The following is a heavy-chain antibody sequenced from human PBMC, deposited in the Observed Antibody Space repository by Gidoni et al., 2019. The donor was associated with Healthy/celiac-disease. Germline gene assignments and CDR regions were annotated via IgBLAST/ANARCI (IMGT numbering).Heavy chain of an antibody. V-gene: IGHV3-49*05. J-gene: IGHJ4*02. CDR1: GFTFGGNA. CDR3: TRDDNYYDSSGDDY. Sequence: EVQLVESGGGLVKPGRSLRLSCTASGFTFGGNARRWFRQAPGKGLEWVGLIRRKAYGVTTEYAASVKGRFTISRDDSKSIAYLQMNSLKTEDTAVYYCTRDDNYYDSSGDDYWGQGTLVTVSS. CDR2: IRRKAYGVTT. D-gene: IGHD3-22*01.